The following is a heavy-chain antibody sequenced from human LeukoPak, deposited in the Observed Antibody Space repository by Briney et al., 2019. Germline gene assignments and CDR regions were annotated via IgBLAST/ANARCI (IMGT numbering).Heavy chain of an antibody. CDR2: IYYSGSV. D-gene: IGHD1-26*01. V-gene: IGHV4-28*05. Sequence: SETLSLTCAVSGYPISSSNWWGWIRQPPGKGLEWIGYIYYSGSVYYNPSLKSRVTMSVDTSKNQFSMKMSSVTAVDTAAYYCARNAAGFEGGFDPWGQGTLVTVSS. J-gene: IGHJ5*02. CDR1: GYPISSSNW. CDR3: ARNAAGFEGGFDP.